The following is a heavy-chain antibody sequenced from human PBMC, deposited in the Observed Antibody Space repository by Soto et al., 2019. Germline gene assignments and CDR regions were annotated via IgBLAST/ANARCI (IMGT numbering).Heavy chain of an antibody. CDR2: IWSHGTDQ. Sequence: PGGSLRLSCAASGYRITKNGMHWVRQAPGKGLEWVALIWSHGTDQYYADSVKGRFTVSRDTFTNTVFLQMNSLRADDTARYYCGKDIRSGSIDYWGQGTLVTVSS. J-gene: IGHJ4*02. D-gene: IGHD1-1*01. CDR3: GKDIRSGSIDY. V-gene: IGHV3-33*03. CDR1: GYRITKNG.